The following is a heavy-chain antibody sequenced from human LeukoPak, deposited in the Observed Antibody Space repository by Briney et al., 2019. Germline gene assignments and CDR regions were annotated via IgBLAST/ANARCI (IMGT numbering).Heavy chain of an antibody. CDR1: GFTFSSYW. Sequence: GGSLRLSCAASGFTFSSYWMSWVRQAPGKGLEWVANIKQDGSEKYYVDSVKGRFTISRDNAKNSLYLQMNSLRAEDTAVYYCARDQRGYYGSGSYYNSPYYYYMDVWGKGTTVTVSS. D-gene: IGHD3-10*01. CDR2: IKQDGSEK. J-gene: IGHJ6*03. CDR3: ARDQRGYYGSGSYYNSPYYYYMDV. V-gene: IGHV3-7*01.